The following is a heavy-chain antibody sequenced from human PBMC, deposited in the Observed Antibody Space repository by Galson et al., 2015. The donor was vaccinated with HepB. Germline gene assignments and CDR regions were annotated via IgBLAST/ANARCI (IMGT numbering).Heavy chain of an antibody. J-gene: IGHJ4*02. D-gene: IGHD5-24*01. CDR3: AARDGYNTLQFDY. CDR2: INHSGST. V-gene: IGHV4-34*01. Sequence: LSLTCAVYGGSFSGYYWSWIRQPPGKGLEWIGEINHSGSTNYNPSLKSRVTISVDTSKNQFSLKLSSVTAADTAVYYCAARDGYNTLQFDYWGQGTLVTVSS. CDR1: GGSFSGYY.